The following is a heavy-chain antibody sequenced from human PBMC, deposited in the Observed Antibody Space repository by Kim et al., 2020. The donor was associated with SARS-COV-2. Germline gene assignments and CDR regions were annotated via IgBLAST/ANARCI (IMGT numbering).Heavy chain of an antibody. D-gene: IGHD2-2*01. CDR1: GYSFTSYW. J-gene: IGHJ1*01. V-gene: IGHV5-10-1*01. CDR2: IDPSDSYT. CDR3: ARHVLDCSSTSCYPH. Sequence: GESLKISCKGSGYSFTSYWISWVRQMPGKGLEWMGRIDPSDSYTNYSPSFQGHVTISADKSISTAYLQWSSLKASDTAMYYCARHVLDCSSTSCYPHWGQGTLVTVSS.